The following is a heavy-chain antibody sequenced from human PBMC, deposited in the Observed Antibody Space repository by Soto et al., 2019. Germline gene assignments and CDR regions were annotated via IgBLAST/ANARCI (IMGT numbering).Heavy chain of an antibody. J-gene: IGHJ3*02. D-gene: IGHD6-13*01. CDR1: GVTFSSDA. CDR3: ARESMTDSSSWYLAFDI. Sequence: GGSLRLSFAASGVTFSSDAMDGVRKAPGKGLEYVSAISSNGGSTYYANSVKGRFTISRDNSKNTLYLQMGSLRAEDMAVYYCARESMTDSSSWYLAFDIWGQGTMVTVSS. CDR2: ISSNGGST. V-gene: IGHV3-64*01.